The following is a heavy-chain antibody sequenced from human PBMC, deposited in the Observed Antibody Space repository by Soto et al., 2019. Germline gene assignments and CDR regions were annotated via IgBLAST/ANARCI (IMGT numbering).Heavy chain of an antibody. V-gene: IGHV4-39*01. Sequence: QLQLQESGPGLVKPSETLSLTCTVSGGSISSSSYYWGWIRQPPGKGLEWIGTIYYIGSTYYNPSLKSRVTISVDTSKNQFSLKLSSVTAADTAVYYCARLKRFLEWSNGEFDSWGQGTLVTVSS. J-gene: IGHJ4*02. CDR1: GGSISSSSYY. D-gene: IGHD3-3*01. CDR3: ARLKRFLEWSNGEFDS. CDR2: IYYIGST.